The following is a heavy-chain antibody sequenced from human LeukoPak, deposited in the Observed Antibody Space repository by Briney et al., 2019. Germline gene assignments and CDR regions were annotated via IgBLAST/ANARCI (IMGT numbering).Heavy chain of an antibody. CDR2: VSFDSYNE. CDR1: GFSFSDHY. D-gene: IGHD1-26*01. Sequence: GGSLRLSCAASGFSFSDHYMDWVRQAPGKGLEWVAVVSFDSYNEFYGDSVKGRFTISRDNSKNMVDLQMDSLRPEDTAVYFCVKGKWEDNHYYFGLDVWGQGTTVTVAS. CDR3: VKGKWEDNHYYFGLDV. V-gene: IGHV3-30*03. J-gene: IGHJ6*02.